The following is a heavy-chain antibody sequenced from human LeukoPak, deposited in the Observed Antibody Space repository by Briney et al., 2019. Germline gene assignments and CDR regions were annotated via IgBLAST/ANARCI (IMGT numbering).Heavy chain of an antibody. V-gene: IGHV3-73*01. J-gene: IGHJ5*02. D-gene: IGHD4/OR15-4a*01. Sequence: GGSLRLSCVASGFTFSGSAIHWVRQASGKGLEWVGRVRSKADSYATAYTASMKGRFIISRDDSKNTAYLQMNSLKTEDTAVYYCARDRGAGWFDPWGQGTLVTVSS. CDR1: GFTFSGSA. CDR3: ARDRGAGWFDP. CDR2: VRSKADSYAT.